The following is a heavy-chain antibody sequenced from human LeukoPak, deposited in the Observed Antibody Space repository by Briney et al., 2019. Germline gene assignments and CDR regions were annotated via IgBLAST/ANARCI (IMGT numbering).Heavy chain of an antibody. CDR2: IYSGGST. Sequence: GGSLRLSCAASGFTISNNYMNWVRQAPGKGLEWVSVIYSGGSTYYADSVKDRFSISRDNSKNTLYLQMNRLRAEDTAVYYCARGSNWFDPCGQGTLVTVSS. J-gene: IGHJ5*02. CDR3: ARGSNWFDP. D-gene: IGHD3-10*01. CDR1: GFTISNNY. V-gene: IGHV3-53*01.